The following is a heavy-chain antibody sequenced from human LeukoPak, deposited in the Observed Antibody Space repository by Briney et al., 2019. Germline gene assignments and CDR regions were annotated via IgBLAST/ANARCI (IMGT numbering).Heavy chain of an antibody. CDR3: ARGLYCSANICTGGVSFDI. Sequence: SETLSLTCTVSGGSISNYYWSWIRQPAGKGLEWVGRKNARGSSNYNHPVQSRVTMSVDTSKNQFSLKLRSVTAEDTAVYYCARGLYCSANICTGGVSFDIWGQGTMVSVS. CDR1: GGSISNYY. CDR2: KNARGSS. D-gene: IGHD4/OR15-4a*01. J-gene: IGHJ3*02. V-gene: IGHV4-4*07.